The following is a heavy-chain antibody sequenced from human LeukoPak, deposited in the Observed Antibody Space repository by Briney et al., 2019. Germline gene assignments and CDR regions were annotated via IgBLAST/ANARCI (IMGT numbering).Heavy chain of an antibody. CDR1: GGSFSGYY. V-gene: IGHV4-34*01. CDR2: INHSGST. D-gene: IGHD2-2*01. Sequence: SETLSLTCAVYGGSFSGYYWSWIRRPPGKGLEWIGEINHSGSTNYNPSLKSRVTISLDTSKNQFSLKLSSVTAADTAVYYCARDRYCSSSSCYPDAFDIWGQGTMVTVSS. J-gene: IGHJ3*02. CDR3: ARDRYCSSSSCYPDAFDI.